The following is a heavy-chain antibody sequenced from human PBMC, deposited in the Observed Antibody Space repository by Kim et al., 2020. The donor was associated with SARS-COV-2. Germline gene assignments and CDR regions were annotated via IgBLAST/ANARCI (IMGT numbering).Heavy chain of an antibody. V-gene: IGHV5-51*01. CDR3: ARHLAGFNYYYYGMDV. D-gene: IGHD6-13*01. Sequence: GESLKISCKGSGYSFTSYWIGWVRQMPGKGLEWMGILYPGDSDTRYTPSFQGQVTISADKSISTAYLQWSSLKASDTAMYYCARHLAGFNYYYYGMDVWGQGTTVTVSS. J-gene: IGHJ6*02. CDR2: LYPGDSDT. CDR1: GYSFTSYW.